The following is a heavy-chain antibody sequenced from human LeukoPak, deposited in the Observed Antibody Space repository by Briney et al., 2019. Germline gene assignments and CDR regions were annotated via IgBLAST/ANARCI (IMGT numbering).Heavy chain of an antibody. CDR1: GFTFSNAW. CDR3: TTEGYGGNLPEAFDI. Sequence: GGSLRLSCAASGFTFSNAWMSWVRQAPGKGLEWVGRIKSKTDGGTTGYAAPVKGRFPISRDDSKNTLYLQMNSLKTEDTAVYYCTTEGYGGNLPEAFDIWGQGTMVTVSS. V-gene: IGHV3-15*01. D-gene: IGHD4-23*01. J-gene: IGHJ3*02. CDR2: IKSKTDGGTT.